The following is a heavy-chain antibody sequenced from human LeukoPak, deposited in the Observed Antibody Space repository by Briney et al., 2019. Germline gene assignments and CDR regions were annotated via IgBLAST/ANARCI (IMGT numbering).Heavy chain of an antibody. Sequence: GRSLRLSCAASGFTFDDYAMHWVRQAPGKGLEWVSGISWNSGSIGYADSVKGRFTISRDNAKNSLYLQMNSLRAEDTALYYCAWGGIAAAGPIDYWGQGTLVTVSS. V-gene: IGHV3-9*01. J-gene: IGHJ4*02. D-gene: IGHD6-13*01. CDR3: AWGGIAAAGPIDY. CDR1: GFTFDDYA. CDR2: ISWNSGSI.